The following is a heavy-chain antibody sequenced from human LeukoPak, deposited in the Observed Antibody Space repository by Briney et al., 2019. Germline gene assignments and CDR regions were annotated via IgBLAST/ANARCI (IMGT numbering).Heavy chain of an antibody. V-gene: IGHV4-59*01. Sequence: PSETLSLTCTVSGGSISSYYWSWIRQPPGKGLEWIGYIYYSGSTNYNPSLKSRVTISVDTSKNQFSLKLSSVTAADTAVYYCARAMSGGYDILTGYYIDYWGQGTLVTVSS. CDR1: GGSISSYY. D-gene: IGHD3-9*01. J-gene: IGHJ4*02. CDR3: ARAMSGGYDILTGYYIDY. CDR2: IYYSGST.